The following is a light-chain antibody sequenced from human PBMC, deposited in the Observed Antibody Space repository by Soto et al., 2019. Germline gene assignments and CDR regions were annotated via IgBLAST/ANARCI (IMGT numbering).Light chain of an antibody. CDR3: QQYCSSPWT. Sequence: EIVLTQSPGTLSLSSGERGTLSCRASQSVSRSYLAWYQQKPGQAPRLLIYGESSRATGIPDRFSGSGSGTDFTLTISRLEPEDFAVYYCQQYCSSPWTFGQGTKVEIK. V-gene: IGKV3-20*01. J-gene: IGKJ1*01. CDR1: QSVSRSY. CDR2: GES.